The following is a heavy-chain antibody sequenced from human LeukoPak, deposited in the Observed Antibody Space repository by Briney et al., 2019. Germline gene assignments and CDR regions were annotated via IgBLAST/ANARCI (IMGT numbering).Heavy chain of an antibody. CDR3: AREGLGNEPGDY. D-gene: IGHD1-14*01. CDR1: GYTFSDYA. V-gene: IGHV1-3*01. Sequence: ASVKVSCKASGYTFSDYAMHWVRQAPGQRFEWMGWIDAGNGDTRYSQKFQGRVTITRDTSASTAYMELSSLRSEDTAVYYCAREGLGNEPGDYWGQGTLVTVSS. J-gene: IGHJ4*02. CDR2: IDAGNGDT.